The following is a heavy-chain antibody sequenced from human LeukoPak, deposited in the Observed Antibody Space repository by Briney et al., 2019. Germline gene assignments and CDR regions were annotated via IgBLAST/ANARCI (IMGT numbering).Heavy chain of an antibody. J-gene: IGHJ4*02. CDR1: GIRFTTHW. D-gene: IGHD3-3*01. CDR2: IRQDGGEK. Sequence: GGSLRHSCAASGIRFTTHWMNWVRQAPGKGLEWVASIRQDGGEKKYVDSVKGRFTISRDLAQNSLFLQMNSLRAEDTAVYYCASAYASYDFWSGYENFDFWGQGTLVTVSS. CDR3: ASAYASYDFWSGYENFDF. V-gene: IGHV3-7*01.